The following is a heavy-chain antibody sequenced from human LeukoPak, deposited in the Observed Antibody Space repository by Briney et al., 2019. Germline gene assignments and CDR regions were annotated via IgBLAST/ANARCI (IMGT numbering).Heavy chain of an antibody. CDR1: GFTLSTYW. CDR2: INSDGSST. Sequence: GGSLRLSCAASGFTLSTYWIHWVRQAPGKGLVWVARINSDGSSTSYADSVKGRFTISRDNAKNTLYLQMSSLRAEDTAVYYCARVTSVTGTIFDSWGQGTLVTVSS. D-gene: IGHD1-7*01. J-gene: IGHJ4*02. CDR3: ARVTSVTGTIFDS. V-gene: IGHV3-74*01.